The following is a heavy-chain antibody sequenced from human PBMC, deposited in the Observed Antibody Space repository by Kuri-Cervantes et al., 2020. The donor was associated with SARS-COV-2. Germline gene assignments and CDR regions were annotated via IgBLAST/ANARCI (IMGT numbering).Heavy chain of an antibody. CDR2: IKQDGSEK. D-gene: IGHD4-17*01. J-gene: IGHJ5*02. Sequence: AASLEICCAASGFTISSYWMSWVRQAPGKGLEWVANIKQDGSEKYYVDSVKGRFTIARDNAKNSLYLQMNSLRAEDTAVYYCARDARTTALHNWFDPWGQGTLVTVSS. V-gene: IGHV3-7*01. CDR1: GFTISSYW. CDR3: ARDARTTALHNWFDP.